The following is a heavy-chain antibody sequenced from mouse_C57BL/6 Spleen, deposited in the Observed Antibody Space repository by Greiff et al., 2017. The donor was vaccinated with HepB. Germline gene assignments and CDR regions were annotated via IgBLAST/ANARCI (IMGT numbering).Heavy chain of an antibody. Sequence: VQLKQSGAELVRPGASVTLSCKASGYTFTDYEMHWVKQTPVHGLEWIGAIDPETGGTAYNQKFKGKAILTADKSSSTAYMELRSLTSEDSAVYYCTRSEIIYYYGSSYWYFDVWGTGTTVTVSS. CDR3: TRSEIIYYYGSSYWYFDV. CDR1: GYTFTDYE. J-gene: IGHJ1*03. V-gene: IGHV1-15*01. D-gene: IGHD1-1*01. CDR2: IDPETGGT.